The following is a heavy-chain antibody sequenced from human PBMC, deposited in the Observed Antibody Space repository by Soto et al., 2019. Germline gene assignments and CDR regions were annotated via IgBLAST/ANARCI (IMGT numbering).Heavy chain of an antibody. D-gene: IGHD1-26*01. J-gene: IGHJ6*02. CDR1: GFSLSTSGMC. CDR3: ARNYRHRYYYGMDD. V-gene: IGHV2-70*01. Sequence: SGPTLVNPTQTLTLICTFSGFSLSTSGMCVSWIRQPPGKALEWLALIDWDDDKYYSTSLKTRLTIPNDTTKSQVVLTMTNMDPVDTTTYYCARNYRHRYYYGMDDWGQGTTVTVSS. CDR2: IDWDDDK.